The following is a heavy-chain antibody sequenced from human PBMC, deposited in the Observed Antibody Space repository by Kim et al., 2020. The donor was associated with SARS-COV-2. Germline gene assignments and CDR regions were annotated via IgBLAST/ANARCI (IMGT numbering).Heavy chain of an antibody. V-gene: IGHV4-39*01. Sequence: YYNPSLKSRVTLSVETSKNQFSLKLSSVTAADTAVFYCTRHLSGSSWFDYWGQGTLVTVSS. CDR3: TRHLSGSSWFDY. D-gene: IGHD6-13*01. J-gene: IGHJ4*02.